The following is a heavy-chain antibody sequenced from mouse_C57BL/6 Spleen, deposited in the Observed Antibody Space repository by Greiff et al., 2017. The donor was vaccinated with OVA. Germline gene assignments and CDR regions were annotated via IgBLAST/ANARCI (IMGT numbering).Heavy chain of an antibody. J-gene: IGHJ2*01. Sequence: QVQLKESGAELARPGASVTLSCKASGYTFTSYGISWVKQRTGQGLEWIGEIYPRSGNTYYNEKFKGKATLTADKSSSTAYMELRSLTSEDSAVYFCARSGLLLRGYFDYWGQGTTLTVSS. V-gene: IGHV1-81*01. CDR3: ARSGLLLRGYFDY. CDR2: IYPRSGNT. D-gene: IGHD1-1*01. CDR1: GYTFTSYG.